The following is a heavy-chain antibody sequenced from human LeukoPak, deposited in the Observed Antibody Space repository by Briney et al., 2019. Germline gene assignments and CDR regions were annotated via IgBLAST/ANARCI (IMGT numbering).Heavy chain of an antibody. CDR2: ISGSGGST. D-gene: IGHD6-25*01. J-gene: IGHJ6*02. CDR3: ANSPGYSSA. V-gene: IGHV3-23*01. CDR1: GFTFSIHA. Sequence: GGSLRLSCAASGFTFSIHATSWVRQAPGDWLGWVTAISGSGGSTYYADSVKGRFTISRNNSKKTLYLQMNRMRAEDTAVYYGANSPGYSSAWGQGTTVTVSS.